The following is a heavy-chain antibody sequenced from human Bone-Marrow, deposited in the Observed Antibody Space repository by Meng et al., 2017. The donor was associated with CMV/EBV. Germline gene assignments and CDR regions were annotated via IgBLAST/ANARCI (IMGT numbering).Heavy chain of an antibody. V-gene: IGHV3-21*01. J-gene: IGHJ6*02. D-gene: IGHD4-23*01. CDR3: AKVRGNSPYYYGMDV. Sequence: GGSLRLSCAASGFTFSSYSMNWVRQAPGKGLEWVSSISSSSSYIYYADSVKGRFTISRDNSKNTLYLQMNSLRAEDTAVYYCAKVRGNSPYYYGMDVWGQGTKVTVS. CDR1: GFTFSSYS. CDR2: ISSSSSYI.